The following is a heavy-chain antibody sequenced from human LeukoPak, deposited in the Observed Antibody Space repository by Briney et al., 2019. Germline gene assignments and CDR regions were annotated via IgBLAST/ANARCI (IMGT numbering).Heavy chain of an antibody. CDR2: ISGSGGST. D-gene: IGHD3-22*01. V-gene: IGHV3-23*01. J-gene: IGHJ4*02. CDR3: ARDISHYDSSGC. Sequence: RSLRLSCAASGFTFSSYAMSWVRQAPGKGLEWVSAISGSGGSTYYADSVKGRFTISRDNSKNTLYLQMNSLRAEDTAVYYCARDISHYDSSGCWGQGTLVTVSS. CDR1: GFTFSSYA.